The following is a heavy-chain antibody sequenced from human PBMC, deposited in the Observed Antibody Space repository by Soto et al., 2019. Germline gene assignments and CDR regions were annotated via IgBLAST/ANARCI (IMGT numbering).Heavy chain of an antibody. D-gene: IGHD5-18*01. Sequence: EVQLLESGGGLVQPGGSLRLSCSASGFTFTNYAMSWVRQAPGKGLELVSVISGSGGSTYYADSVKGRFTISRDNSKNTLYLQMNSLRAEDTAVFYCAKQRGYSYGYGLEYWGQGTLVTVSS. CDR3: AKQRGYSYGYGLEY. CDR1: GFTFTNYA. CDR2: ISGSGGST. V-gene: IGHV3-23*01. J-gene: IGHJ4*02.